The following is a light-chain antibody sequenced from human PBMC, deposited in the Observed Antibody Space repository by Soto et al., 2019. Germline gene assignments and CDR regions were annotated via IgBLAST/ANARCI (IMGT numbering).Light chain of an antibody. CDR2: EVS. CDR1: SSDVGGYNY. CDR3: SSYTRRNTHWV. J-gene: IGLJ3*02. V-gene: IGLV2-14*01. Sequence: QSALTQPASVSGSPGQSITISCTGTSSDVGGYNYVSWYQQHPGKAPKLMIYEVSNRPSGVSNRFSGSKSGNTASLTISGLQAEDEADYYCSSYTRRNTHWVFGGGTKLTVL.